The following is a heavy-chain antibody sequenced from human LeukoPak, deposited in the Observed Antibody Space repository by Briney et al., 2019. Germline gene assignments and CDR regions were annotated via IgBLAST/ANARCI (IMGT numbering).Heavy chain of an antibody. J-gene: IGHJ4*02. Sequence: GGSLRLSCAASGFTFSNYWMHWVRQAPGKGLVWVSSITSSSGYIYYADSVKGRFTISIDNAKKSLYLQMNSLRAEDTAVYYCAREISSSGCLDYWGQGTLVTVSS. CDR1: GFTFSNYW. CDR3: AREISSSGCLDY. V-gene: IGHV3-21*01. D-gene: IGHD6-25*01. CDR2: ITSSSGYI.